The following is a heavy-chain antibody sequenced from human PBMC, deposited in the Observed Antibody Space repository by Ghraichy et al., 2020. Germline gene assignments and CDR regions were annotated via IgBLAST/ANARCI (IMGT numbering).Heavy chain of an antibody. CDR3: ARARKGYYYDSSGYYYFDY. CDR1: GGSISSYY. J-gene: IGHJ4*02. D-gene: IGHD3-22*01. CDR2: IYYSGST. Sequence: SETLSLTCTVSGGSISSYYWSWIRQPPGKGLEWIGYIYYSGSTNYNPSLKSRVTISVDTSKNQFSLKLSSVTAADTAVYYCARARKGYYYDSSGYYYFDYWGQGTLVTVSS. V-gene: IGHV4-59*01.